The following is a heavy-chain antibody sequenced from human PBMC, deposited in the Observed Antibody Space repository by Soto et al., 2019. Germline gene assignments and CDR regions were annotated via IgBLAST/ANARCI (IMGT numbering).Heavy chain of an antibody. CDR1: GFTFSSYG. J-gene: IGHJ4*02. Sequence: QVQLVESGGGVVQPGKSLRLSCAGSGFTFSSYGMDWVRQAPGKGLEWVAVISYDGSNKYNADSVKGRFTISRDNFKNTLYLQMSSLRADDTAVYYCAKDRMGAGVRGYFDYWGQGTLVTVSS. D-gene: IGHD3-10*01. V-gene: IGHV3-30*18. CDR2: ISYDGSNK. CDR3: AKDRMGAGVRGYFDY.